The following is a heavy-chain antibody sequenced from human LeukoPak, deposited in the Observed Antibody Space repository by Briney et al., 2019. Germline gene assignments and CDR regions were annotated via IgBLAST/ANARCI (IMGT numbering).Heavy chain of an antibody. CDR2: IIPIFGTA. CDR3: ARDGAVAGFFDY. CDR1: GGTFSSYA. V-gene: IGHV1-69*13. Sequence: AASVKVSCKASGGTFSSYAISWVRQAPGQGLEWMGGIIPIFGTANYAQKFQGRVTITADESTSTAYMELSSLRSEDTAVYYCARDGAVAGFFDYWGQGTLVTVSS. D-gene: IGHD6-19*01. J-gene: IGHJ4*02.